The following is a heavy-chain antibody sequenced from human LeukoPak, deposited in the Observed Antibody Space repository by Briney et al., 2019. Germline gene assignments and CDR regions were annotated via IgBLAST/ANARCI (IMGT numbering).Heavy chain of an antibody. CDR2: IYPGDSDT. J-gene: IGHJ2*01. CDR1: GYSFTNYW. CDR3: ARSSNWGSYWYFDL. Sequence: GESLKISCKGFGYSFTNYWIGWVRQMPGKGLQWMGIIYPGDSDTRYSPSFQGQVTISADKSISTAYLQWSSLKASDTAMYYCARSSNWGSYWYFDLWGRGTLVTVSS. D-gene: IGHD7-27*01. V-gene: IGHV5-51*01.